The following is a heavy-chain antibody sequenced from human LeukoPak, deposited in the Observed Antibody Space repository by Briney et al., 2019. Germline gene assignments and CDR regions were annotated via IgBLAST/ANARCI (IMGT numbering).Heavy chain of an antibody. CDR2: MHNSGSS. CDR3: ARSAEWLRNAFDI. V-gene: IGHV4-59*01. D-gene: IGHD5-12*01. Sequence: SETLSLSCTVSGASTSHFYWNWIRQPPGKGLEWIGYMHNSGSSKHSPSLKSQVTISIDTSKNQFSLQLTSVTAADTAMYFCARSAEWLRNAFDIWGQGTMVSVSS. CDR1: GASTSHFY. J-gene: IGHJ3*02.